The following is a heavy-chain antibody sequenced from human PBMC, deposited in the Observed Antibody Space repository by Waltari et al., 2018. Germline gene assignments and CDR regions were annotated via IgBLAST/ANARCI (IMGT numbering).Heavy chain of an antibody. D-gene: IGHD1-26*01. CDR2: INPRGTT. Sequence: QVQLQQWVAGLLKPSETLSLTCAVSGGSFTFFYWTWSRQPPGKGLEWIGEINPRGTTNSGPSLTSRVSISSDPSKNQFSLKLTSVTAADTAVYYCARADRGPRSGSSATPAWGPWGQGTLVTVSS. CDR3: ARADRGPRSGSSATPAWGP. J-gene: IGHJ5*02. CDR1: GGSFTFFY. V-gene: IGHV4-34*01.